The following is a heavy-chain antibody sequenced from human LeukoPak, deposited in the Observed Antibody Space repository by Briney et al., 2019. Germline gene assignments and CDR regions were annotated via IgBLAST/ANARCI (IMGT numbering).Heavy chain of an antibody. D-gene: IGHD5-24*01. V-gene: IGHV1-2*06. CDR3: ARIYRKNGYNYVDY. Sequence: ASVTVSCTASGYTFTDYYIHWVRQAPGQGLEWMGRINPYSGGTNYAQKFQGRVTMTRDTSITTAYMEVSRLRSDDTAVYYCARIYRKNGYNYVDYWGQGTLVTVSS. CDR1: GYTFTDYY. CDR2: INPYSGGT. J-gene: IGHJ4*02.